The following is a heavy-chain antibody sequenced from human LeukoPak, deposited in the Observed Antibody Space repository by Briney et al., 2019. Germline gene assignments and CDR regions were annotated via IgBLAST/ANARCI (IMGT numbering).Heavy chain of an antibody. Sequence: GGSLRLSCAASGFTFSTYAVNWVRQAPGKGLEWVSTISGSGDSTYYADSVKGRFTISRDNSKDTLYLQMSSVRVDDTAVYYCAKVHFYSSGYPDYWGQGTLVTVSS. CDR3: AKVHFYSSGYPDY. J-gene: IGHJ4*02. CDR1: GFTFSTYA. V-gene: IGHV3-23*01. CDR2: ISGSGDST. D-gene: IGHD3-22*01.